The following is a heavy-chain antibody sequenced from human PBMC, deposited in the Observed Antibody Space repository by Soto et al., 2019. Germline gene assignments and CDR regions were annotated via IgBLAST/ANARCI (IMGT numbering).Heavy chain of an antibody. V-gene: IGHV3-23*01. J-gene: IGHJ4*02. CDR3: AKDRRQGYCSSTSCYGPIDY. D-gene: IGHD2-2*01. CDR1: GFTFSSYA. CDR2: ISGSGGST. Sequence: GGSLKLSCAASGFTFSSYAMSWVRQAPGKGLEWVSAISGSGGSTYYADSVKGRFTISRDNSKNTLYLQMNSLRAEDTAVYYCAKDRRQGYCSSTSCYGPIDYWGQGTLVTVSS.